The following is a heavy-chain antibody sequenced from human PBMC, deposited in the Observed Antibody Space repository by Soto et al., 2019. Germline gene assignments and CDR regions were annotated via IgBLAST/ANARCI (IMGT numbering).Heavy chain of an antibody. J-gene: IGHJ5*02. CDR3: ARSSGCIDP. CDR1: GGSVSSGSYY. Sequence: WETLSLTCTVSGGSVSSGSYYWSWIRQPPGKGLEWIGYIYYSGSTNYNPSLKSRVTISVDTSKNQFSLKLSSVTAADTAVDYGARSSGCIDPSGQGTLDIVSS. D-gene: IGHD6-25*01. CDR2: IYYSGST. V-gene: IGHV4-61*01.